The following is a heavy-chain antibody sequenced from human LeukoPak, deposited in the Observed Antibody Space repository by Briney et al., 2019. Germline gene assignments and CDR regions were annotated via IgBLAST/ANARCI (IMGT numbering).Heavy chain of an antibody. D-gene: IGHD3-22*01. CDR1: GGSISSYY. J-gene: IGHJ4*02. CDR2: IYYSGST. V-gene: IGHV4-59*08. Sequence: SETLSLTCTVSGGSISSYYWSWIRQPPGKGLEWIGYIYYSGSTNYNPSLKSRVTISVDTSKNQFSLKLSSVTAADTAVYYCAKANTYYYDSSGYPRLHFDYWGQGTLVTVSS. CDR3: AKANTYYYDSSGYPRLHFDY.